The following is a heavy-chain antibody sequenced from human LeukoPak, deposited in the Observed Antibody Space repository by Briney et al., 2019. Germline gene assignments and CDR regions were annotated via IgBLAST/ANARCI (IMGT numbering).Heavy chain of an antibody. D-gene: IGHD2-15*01. V-gene: IGHV1-18*01. CDR1: GYTVSHYG. CDR2: ISPYNGNT. J-gene: IGHJ4*02. CDR3: ARGPFCSGGTCDSQYYDY. Sequence: GASVRASRKPSGYTVSHYGISWVPQAPGQRLEWMGWISPYNGNTKYAQRLQGRVTMNTDTPTTTAYMELRSLSSDDTAVYFCARGPFCSGGTCDSQYYDYWGQGNLVTVSS.